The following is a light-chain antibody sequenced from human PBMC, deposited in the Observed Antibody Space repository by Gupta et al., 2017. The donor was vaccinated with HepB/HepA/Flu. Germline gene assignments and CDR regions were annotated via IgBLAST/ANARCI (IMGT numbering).Light chain of an antibody. CDR3: QQSYGAPT. Sequence: DIQMTQSPSSLSASVGDRVTITCRASQSVSTYLNWYKQNPGKAPKLLIYAASTLQSGVPSRFSGSGSGTDFTLTISSLEPEDFATYYCQQSYGAPTCGPGTKVDLK. V-gene: IGKV1-39*01. J-gene: IGKJ3*01. CDR1: QSVSTY. CDR2: AAS.